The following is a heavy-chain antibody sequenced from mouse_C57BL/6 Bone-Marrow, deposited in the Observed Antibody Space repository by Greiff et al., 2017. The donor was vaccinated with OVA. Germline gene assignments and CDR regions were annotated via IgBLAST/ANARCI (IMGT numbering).Heavy chain of an antibody. CDR3: ARSTTGGEGYYAMDY. Sequence: DVQLVESGGGLVQPGGSLSLSCAASGFTFTDYYMSWVRQPPGKALEWLGFIRNKANGYTTEYSASVKGRFTISRDNSQSILYLQMNALRAEDSATYYCARSTTGGEGYYAMDYWGQGTSVTVSS. V-gene: IGHV7-3*01. CDR2: IRNKANGYTT. D-gene: IGHD1-1*01. CDR1: GFTFTDYY. J-gene: IGHJ4*01.